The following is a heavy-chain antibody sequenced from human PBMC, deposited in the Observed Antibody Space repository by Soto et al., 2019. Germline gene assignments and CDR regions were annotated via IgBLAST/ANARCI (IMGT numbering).Heavy chain of an antibody. CDR3: AKKTDSSSPWGALDI. CDR1: GFTFSSYA. V-gene: IGHV3-23*01. D-gene: IGHD6-6*01. Sequence: EVQFLESGGGLVQPGGSLRLSCAASGFTFSSYAMTWVRQAPAQGLEWVSGISGSGGGTYYADSVKGRFTISRDSSKKTLYLQMDSLRAEDTAVYYCAKKTDSSSPWGALDIWGQGTMVSVSS. J-gene: IGHJ3*02. CDR2: ISGSGGGT.